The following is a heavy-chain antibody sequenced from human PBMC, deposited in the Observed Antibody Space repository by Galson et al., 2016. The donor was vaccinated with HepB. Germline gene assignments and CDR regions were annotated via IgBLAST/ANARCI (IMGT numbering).Heavy chain of an antibody. CDR3: VQGSTAPAV. D-gene: IGHD2-2*01. CDR1: GFTFRNYG. J-gene: IGHJ6*04. CDR2: ISRSGDST. Sequence: SLRLSCAASGFTFRNYGMTWVRQAPGKGLEVVSSISRSGDSTDYADSVKGRFTISRDNPKNTLSLEMNSLTAYDTAIYYCVQGSTAPAVWGKGTTVTVST. V-gene: IGHV3-23*01.